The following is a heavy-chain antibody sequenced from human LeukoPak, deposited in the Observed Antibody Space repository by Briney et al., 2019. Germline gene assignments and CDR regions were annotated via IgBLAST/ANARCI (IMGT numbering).Heavy chain of an antibody. J-gene: IGHJ6*02. D-gene: IGHD3-10*01. CDR1: GDSMSSYY. Sequence: SETLSLTGTVSGDSMSSYYWTWIRQPAGKGLEWIGRIHSSGRTYYSPSLRSRVTISLDTTNNQFSLQLTSVTAADTAVYYCARESYYGSGSYSLMDVWGQGTTATVSS. CDR3: ARESYYGSGSYSLMDV. V-gene: IGHV4-4*07. CDR2: IHSSGRT.